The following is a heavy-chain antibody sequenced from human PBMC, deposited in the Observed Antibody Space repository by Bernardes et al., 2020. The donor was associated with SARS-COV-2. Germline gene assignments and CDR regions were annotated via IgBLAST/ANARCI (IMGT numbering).Heavy chain of an antibody. D-gene: IGHD1-26*01. V-gene: IGHV1-69*04. CDR3: ARDLYSGSRFDY. CDR1: GGTFSSYT. J-gene: IGHJ4*02. CDR2: IIPILGIA. Sequence: SMKVSCKASGGTFSSYTISWVRQAPGQGLEWMGRIIPILGIANYAQKFQGRVTITADKSTSTAYMELSSLRSEDTAVYYCARDLYSGSRFDYWGQGTLVTVSS.